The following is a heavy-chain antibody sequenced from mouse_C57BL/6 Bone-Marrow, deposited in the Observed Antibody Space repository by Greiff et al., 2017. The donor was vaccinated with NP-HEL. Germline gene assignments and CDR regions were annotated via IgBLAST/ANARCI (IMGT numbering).Heavy chain of an antibody. CDR1: GYTFTSYW. Sequence: VQLQQSGAELVRPGTSVKLSCKASGYTFTSYWMHWVKQRPGQGLEWIGVIDPSDSYTNYNQKFKGKATLTVDTSSSTAYMQLSSLTSEDSAVYYCARRGGVTTGFAYWGQGTLVTVSA. CDR2: IDPSDSYT. V-gene: IGHV1-59*01. J-gene: IGHJ3*01. D-gene: IGHD2-2*01. CDR3: ARRGGVTTGFAY.